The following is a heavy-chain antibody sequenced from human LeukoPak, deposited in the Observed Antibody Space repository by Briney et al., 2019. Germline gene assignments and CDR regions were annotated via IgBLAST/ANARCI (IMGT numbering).Heavy chain of an antibody. J-gene: IGHJ5*02. Sequence: ASVKVSCKVSGYTLTELSMHWVRQAPGKGLEWMGGFDPEDGETIYAQKFQGRVTMTEDTSTDTAYMELSSLRSEDTAVYYCATDYCSGGSCYSAGCFDPWGQGTLVTVSS. CDR2: FDPEDGET. D-gene: IGHD2-15*01. CDR1: GYTLTELS. CDR3: ATDYCSGGSCYSAGCFDP. V-gene: IGHV1-24*01.